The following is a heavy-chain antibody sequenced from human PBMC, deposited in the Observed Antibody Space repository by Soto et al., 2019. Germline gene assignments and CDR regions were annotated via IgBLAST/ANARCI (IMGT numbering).Heavy chain of an antibody. J-gene: IGHJ4*02. V-gene: IGHV3-23*05. D-gene: IGHD2-21*02. CDR2: IGISSTIT. Sequence: EVHFLESGGGLVQPGGSLRLSCATSGLDFSGFSMNWVRQAPGKGLEWVSSIGISSTITYYADSVKGRFTISRDNSKRTLYLQMDSLKVEDTAFYYCASIPTFMVLTPRDYWGQGTLVTVSA. CDR1: GLDFSGFS. CDR3: ASIPTFMVLTPRDY.